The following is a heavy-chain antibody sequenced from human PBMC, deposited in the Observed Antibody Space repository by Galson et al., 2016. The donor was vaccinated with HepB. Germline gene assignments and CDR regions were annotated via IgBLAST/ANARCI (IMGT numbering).Heavy chain of an antibody. D-gene: IGHD2-15*01. CDR2: ISTTGSTT. J-gene: IGHJ1*01. CDR3: AKTPKKGENGGLLNY. CDR1: GFTISNYV. V-gene: IGHV3-23*01. Sequence: SLTLSCAASGFTISNYVMTWARQAPGMGLEWVSGISTTGSTTYYADSVKGRFTISRDNSKNTLYLQMSGLRADDTAVYYCAKTPKKGENGGLLNYWGQGILVTVSS.